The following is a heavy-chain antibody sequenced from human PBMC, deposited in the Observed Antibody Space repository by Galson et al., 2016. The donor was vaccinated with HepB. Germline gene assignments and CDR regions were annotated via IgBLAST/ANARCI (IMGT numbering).Heavy chain of an antibody. CDR2: IHTSGST. V-gene: IGHV4-30-4*01. Sequence: TLSLTCTVSGGSITSGDYYWTWIRQHPGKGLEWIGCIHTSGSTNYSPSLRSRVTMSLDTSRNQVSLRMSSVTAADTAVYYYSKDSTTSPLEYDGVDVWGQGSTVTVSS. CDR3: SKDSTTSPLEYDGVDV. D-gene: IGHD2-2*01. J-gene: IGHJ6*02. CDR1: GGSITSGDYY.